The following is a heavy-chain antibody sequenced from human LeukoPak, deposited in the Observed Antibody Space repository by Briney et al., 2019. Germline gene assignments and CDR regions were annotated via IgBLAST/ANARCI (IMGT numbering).Heavy chain of an antibody. J-gene: IGHJ5*02. CDR1: GGTFSSYA. D-gene: IGHD5-24*01. V-gene: IGHV1-69*05. CDR3: ARVRGTEMAHNWFDP. CDR2: IIPIFGTA. Sequence: SVKVSCKASGGTFSSYAISRVRQAPGQGLEWMGGIIPIFGTASYAQKFQGRVTITTDESTSTAYMELSSLRSEDTAVYYCARVRGTEMAHNWFDPWGQGTLVTVSS.